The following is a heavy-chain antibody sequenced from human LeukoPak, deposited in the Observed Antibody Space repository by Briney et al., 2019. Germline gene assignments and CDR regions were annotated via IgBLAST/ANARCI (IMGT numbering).Heavy chain of an antibody. Sequence: GGSLRLSCAASGFTFSDYYMSWVRQAPGKGLEWVSAISGSGGSTYYADSVKGRFTISRDNSKKTLYMQMNRLRDEDTAVYYCATRTEDYGDTPYYYYYGMDVWGQGTTVTVSS. D-gene: IGHD4-17*01. CDR3: ATRTEDYGDTPYYYYYGMDV. V-gene: IGHV3-23*01. J-gene: IGHJ6*02. CDR2: ISGSGGST. CDR1: GFTFSDYY.